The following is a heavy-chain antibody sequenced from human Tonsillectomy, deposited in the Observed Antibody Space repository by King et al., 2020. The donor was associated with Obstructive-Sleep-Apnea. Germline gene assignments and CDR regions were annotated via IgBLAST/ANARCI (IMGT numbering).Heavy chain of an antibody. D-gene: IGHD2-21*01. Sequence: QLQESGPGLLKPSETLSLTCTVSVDSISTTYYWTWIRQPPGKGLEWIGTIYYIWRTYYNPSLKSRVTLSVDTSKNQFSLNLSSVTAADTAVYYCARGPSLGEENDYWGQGTLVTVSS. V-gene: IGHV4-39*07. J-gene: IGHJ4*02. CDR1: VDSISTTYY. CDR3: ARGPSLGEENDY. CDR2: IYYIWRT.